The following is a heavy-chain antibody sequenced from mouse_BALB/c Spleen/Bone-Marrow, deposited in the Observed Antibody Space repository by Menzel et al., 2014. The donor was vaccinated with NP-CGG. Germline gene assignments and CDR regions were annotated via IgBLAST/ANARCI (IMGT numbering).Heavy chain of an antibody. Sequence: EPGPGLVKPSQSLSLTCSVTGYSITGGYFWNWIRQFPGNKLEWMGYISYDGSNNYNPSLKNRISIIRDTSRNQFFLKLNSVTTEDTAEYFCTRALMIVTGPMDYWGQGTSVTVSS. CDR3: TRALMIVTGPMDY. CDR1: GYSITGGYF. CDR2: ISYDGSN. V-gene: IGHV3-6*02. J-gene: IGHJ4*01. D-gene: IGHD2-4*01.